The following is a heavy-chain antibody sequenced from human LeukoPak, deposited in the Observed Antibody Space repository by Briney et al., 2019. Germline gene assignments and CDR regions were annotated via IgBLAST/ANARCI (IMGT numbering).Heavy chain of an antibody. CDR2: INHSGRT. J-gene: IGHJ3*01. CDR3: ARGLGVVVRDAFDV. V-gene: IGHV4-34*01. D-gene: IGHD3-22*01. Sequence: SETLSLTCAVYGWSFNDYYWTWIRQPPGKGLEWIGEINHSGRTNYNRSLKSRVTISVDTSQNQISLELRSVTAADTAVYYCARGLGVVVRDAFDVWGQGTVVTVSS. CDR1: GWSFNDYY.